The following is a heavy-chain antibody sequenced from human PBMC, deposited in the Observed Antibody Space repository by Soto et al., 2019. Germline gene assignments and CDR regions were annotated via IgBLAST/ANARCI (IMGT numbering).Heavy chain of an antibody. D-gene: IGHD6-13*01. V-gene: IGHV3-48*02. CDR3: AIGGQQLSRGVTGPDP. Sequence: EVQLVESGGGLVQPGGSLRLSCAASGFTFSSYSMNWVRQAPGKGLERVSYISSSSSTIYYADSVKGRFTISRDNAKNSLYLQMNSLRDEDTAVYYCAIGGQQLSRGVTGPDPWGQGTLVTVST. J-gene: IGHJ5*02. CDR1: GFTFSSYS. CDR2: ISSSSSTI.